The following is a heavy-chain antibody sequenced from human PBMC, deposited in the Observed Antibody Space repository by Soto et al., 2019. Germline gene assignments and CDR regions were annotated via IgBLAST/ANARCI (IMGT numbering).Heavy chain of an antibody. CDR2: ISWDGGST. CDR3: AKGSDYDILTGYYYGMDV. CDR1: GFTFDDYA. J-gene: IGHJ6*02. D-gene: IGHD3-9*01. V-gene: IGHV3-43D*03. Sequence: GGSLRLSCAASGFTFDDYAMHWVRQAPGKGLEWVSLISWDGGSTYYADSVKGRFTISRDNSKNSLYLQMNSLRAEDTALYYCAKGSDYDILTGYYYGMDVWGQGTTVTVSS.